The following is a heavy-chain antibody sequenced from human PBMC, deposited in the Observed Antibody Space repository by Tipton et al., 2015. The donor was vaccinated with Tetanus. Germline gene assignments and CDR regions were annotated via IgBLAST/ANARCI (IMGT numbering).Heavy chain of an antibody. J-gene: IGHJ4*02. CDR2: VYYTGST. Sequence: LSLTCTVSGDSVSGYYWSWVRQPPGKGLEWIGYVYYTGSTNHNPSLKSRVTISMDRSKNQISLQLTSVTAADTAVYFCAGVTAQRTELYFDHWGQGTLVTVSS. D-gene: IGHD6-13*01. V-gene: IGHV4-59*02. CDR3: AGVTAQRTELYFDH. CDR1: GDSVSGYY.